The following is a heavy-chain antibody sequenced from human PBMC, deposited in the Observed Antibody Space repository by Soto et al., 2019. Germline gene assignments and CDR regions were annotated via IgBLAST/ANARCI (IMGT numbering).Heavy chain of an antibody. CDR1: GGTFSSNT. D-gene: IGHD3-22*01. CDR3: ARDGTLYDSRAYYYLY. CDR2: ITPMFGTP. V-gene: IGHV1-69*13. Sequence: ASLNVSCKASGGTFSSNTITWVRQAPGQGLEWMGGITPMFGTPNYAQKFRGRVTITADESTSTAYMELSSLRSEDTAMYFCARDGTLYDSRAYYYLYWGQGTLVTVSS. J-gene: IGHJ4*02.